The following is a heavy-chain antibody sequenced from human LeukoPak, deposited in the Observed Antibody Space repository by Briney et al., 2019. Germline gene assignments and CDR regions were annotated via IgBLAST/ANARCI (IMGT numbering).Heavy chain of an antibody. J-gene: IGHJ5*02. Sequence: ASVKVSCKASGYTFISHGISWVRQAPGQGLEWIGWINPYNGNTTYPQNLQGRLTLTPRTSTNTAHMAPRSLRSDDTAVYYCARFQLLDKNWFDPWAQGTLVPVSS. D-gene: IGHD2-2*01. V-gene: IGHV1-18*01. CDR3: ARFQLLDKNWFDP. CDR2: INPYNGNT. CDR1: GYTFISHG.